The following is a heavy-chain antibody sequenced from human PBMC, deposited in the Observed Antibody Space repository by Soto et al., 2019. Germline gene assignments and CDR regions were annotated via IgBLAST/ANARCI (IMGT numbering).Heavy chain of an antibody. J-gene: IGHJ3*02. CDR1: GFTFSSYA. Sequence: GGSLRLSCAASGFTFSSYAMSWVRQAPGKGLEWVSVIYSGGSTYYADSVKGRFTISRDNSKNTLYLQMNSLRAEDTAVYYCARDPATVTTRHFDIWGQGTMVTVSS. V-gene: IGHV3-66*01. CDR3: ARDPATVTTRHFDI. D-gene: IGHD4-4*01. CDR2: IYSGGST.